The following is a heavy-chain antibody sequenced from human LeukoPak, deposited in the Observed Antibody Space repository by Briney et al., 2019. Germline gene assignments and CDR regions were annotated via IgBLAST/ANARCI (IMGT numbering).Heavy chain of an antibody. D-gene: IGHD3-10*01. CDR2: FYTSATP. Sequence: PSETLSLTCTVSGGSISRGSYFWSWIRQPAGKGLEWIGRFYTSATPNYNPSLKSRVTISVDTSRNQFSLKLSSVTAADTAVYYCAGDFGSGSYRFDYWGQGTLVTVSS. J-gene: IGHJ4*02. CDR1: GGSISRGSYF. V-gene: IGHV4-61*02. CDR3: AGDFGSGSYRFDY.